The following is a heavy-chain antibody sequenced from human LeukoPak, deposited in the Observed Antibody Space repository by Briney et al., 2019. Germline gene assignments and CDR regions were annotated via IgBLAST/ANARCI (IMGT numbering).Heavy chain of an antibody. D-gene: IGHD6-25*01. V-gene: IGHV3-21*06. Sequence: GESLRLSCTASGFTFSDCDMNWFRQAPGKGLQWVSSISYMGDHRYYADSAKGRFTISRGNAKNSLYLQMDNLRADDTAVYYCGKAFPPLRVAAAGDYWGQGTLVTVSS. CDR1: GFTFSDCD. CDR2: ISYMGDHR. CDR3: GKAFPPLRVAAAGDY. J-gene: IGHJ4*02.